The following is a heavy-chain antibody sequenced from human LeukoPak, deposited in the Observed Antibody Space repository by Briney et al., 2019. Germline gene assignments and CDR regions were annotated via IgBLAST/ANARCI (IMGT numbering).Heavy chain of an antibody. J-gene: IGHJ4*02. Sequence: PGGSLRLSCAASGFTYSGHNMSWVRQAPGKGLEWVSAISGCGGSTYYADSVKGRFTISRDNSKNTLYLQMNSLRAGDTAVYYCAKVPMSPRYYFDYWGQGTLVTVSS. CDR3: AKVPMSPRYYFDY. V-gene: IGHV3-23*01. CDR1: GFTYSGHN. CDR2: ISGCGGST.